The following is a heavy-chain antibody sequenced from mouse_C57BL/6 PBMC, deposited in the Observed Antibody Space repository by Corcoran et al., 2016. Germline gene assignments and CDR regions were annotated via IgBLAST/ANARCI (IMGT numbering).Heavy chain of an antibody. Sequence: DVQLQESGPGLVKPSQSLSPTCSVTGYSITSGYYWNWIRQFPGNKLEWMGYISYDGSNNYNPSLKNRISITRDTSKNQFFLKLNSVTTEDTATYYCARLLLNAMDYWGQGTSVTVSS. V-gene: IGHV3-6*01. CDR3: ARLLLNAMDY. D-gene: IGHD1-1*01. CDR2: ISYDGSN. J-gene: IGHJ4*01. CDR1: GYSITSGYY.